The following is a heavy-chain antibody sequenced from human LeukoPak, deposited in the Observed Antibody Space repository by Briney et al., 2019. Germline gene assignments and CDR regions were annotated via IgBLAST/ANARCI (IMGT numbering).Heavy chain of an antibody. Sequence: SETLSLTCTVSGGSISSHYWSWIRQPPGKGLEWIGYIYYSGGTNYNPSLKSRVTISVDTSKNQFSLKLSPVTAADTAVYYCARVRYFDWFPYYYYYMDVWGKGTTVTVSS. CDR1: GGSISSHY. D-gene: IGHD3-9*01. V-gene: IGHV4-59*11. J-gene: IGHJ6*03. CDR3: ARVRYFDWFPYYYYYMDV. CDR2: IYYSGGT.